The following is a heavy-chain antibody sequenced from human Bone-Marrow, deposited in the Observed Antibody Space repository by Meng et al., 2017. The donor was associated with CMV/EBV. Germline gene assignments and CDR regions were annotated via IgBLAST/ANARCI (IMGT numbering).Heavy chain of an antibody. Sequence: GGSLRLSCAVSGFTFGSYSMNWVRQAPGKGLEWVSSISSSSSYIYYADSVKGRFTISRDNAKNSLSLQMNSLRAEDTAVYYCATDSSGYYSRADWFDPWGQGTLVTVSS. D-gene: IGHD3-22*01. CDR3: ATDSSGYYSRADWFDP. J-gene: IGHJ5*02. CDR2: ISSSSSYI. V-gene: IGHV3-21*01. CDR1: GFTFGSYS.